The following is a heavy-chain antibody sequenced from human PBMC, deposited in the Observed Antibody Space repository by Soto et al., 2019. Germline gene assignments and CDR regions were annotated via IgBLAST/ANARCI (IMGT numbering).Heavy chain of an antibody. CDR2: IYSGGST. CDR1: GFTVSSNY. D-gene: IGHD3-16*02. CDR3: ARGGYDYIWGSYRDY. J-gene: IGHJ4*02. Sequence: EVQLVESGGGLVQPGGSLRLSCAASGFTVSSNYMSWVRQAPGKGLEWVSVIYSGGSTYYADSVKGRFTISRHNSKNTLYLQMDSLRAEDTAVYYFARGGYDYIWGSYRDYWGQGTLVTVSS. V-gene: IGHV3-53*04.